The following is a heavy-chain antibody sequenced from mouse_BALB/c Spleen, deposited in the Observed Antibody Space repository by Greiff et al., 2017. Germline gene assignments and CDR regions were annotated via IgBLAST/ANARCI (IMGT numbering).Heavy chain of an antibody. CDR1: GFTFSSYT. V-gene: IGHV5-12-2*01. Sequence: EVKLMESGGGLVQPGGSLKLSCAASGFTFSSYTMSWVRQTPEKRLEWVAYISNGGGSTYYPDTVKGRFTISRDNAKNTLYLQMSSLKSEDTAMYYCARENFDYWGQGTTLTVSS. CDR2: ISNGGGST. CDR3: ARENFDY. J-gene: IGHJ2*01.